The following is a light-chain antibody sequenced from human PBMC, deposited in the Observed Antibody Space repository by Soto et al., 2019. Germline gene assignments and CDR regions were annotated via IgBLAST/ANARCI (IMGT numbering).Light chain of an antibody. CDR2: DTS. CDR1: KGIGDT. J-gene: IGKJ4*01. CDR3: QPYNSWPLT. V-gene: IGKV3-15*01. Sequence: EVVMRQSPATLSVSPGEVATLSCRASKGIGDTLAWYQHNPGQTPRPLIYDTSTRATGVPTRFSGSRSGAEFTLTINSLQSEDFAVYYCQPYNSWPLTYGGGTKVDIK.